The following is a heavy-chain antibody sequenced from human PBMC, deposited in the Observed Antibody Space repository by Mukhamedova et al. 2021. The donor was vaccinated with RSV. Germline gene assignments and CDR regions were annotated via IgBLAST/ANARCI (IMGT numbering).Heavy chain of an antibody. J-gene: IGHJ3*02. CDR3: AKDDVWGDSSGDYGALDI. D-gene: IGHD3-22*01. Sequence: GLEWVSTISGSGGSTYYADSVKGRFTISRDNANNTLYLQMNSLRAEDTAVYYCAKDDVWGDSSGDYGALDIWGQGTMVTVSS. CDR2: ISGSGGST. V-gene: IGHV3-23*01.